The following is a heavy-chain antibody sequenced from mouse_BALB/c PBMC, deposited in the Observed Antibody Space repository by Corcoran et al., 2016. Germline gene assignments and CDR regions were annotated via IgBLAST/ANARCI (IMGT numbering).Heavy chain of an antibody. CDR1: GFNIKDTY. CDR2: IDPANGNT. V-gene: IGHV14-3*02. Sequence: EVQLQQSGAELVKPGASVKLSCTASGFNIKDTYMHWVKQRPEQGLEWIGRIDPANGNTKYDPKFQGKATITADTSSNTAYLQLSSLTSEDTAVYYCARSGAYYRYDGAMDYWGQGTSVTVSS. J-gene: IGHJ4*01. CDR3: ARSGAYYRYDGAMDY. D-gene: IGHD2-14*01.